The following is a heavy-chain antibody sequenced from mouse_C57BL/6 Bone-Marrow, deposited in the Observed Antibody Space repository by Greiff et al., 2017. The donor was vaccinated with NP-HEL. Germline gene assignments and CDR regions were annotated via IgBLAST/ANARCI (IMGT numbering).Heavy chain of an antibody. D-gene: IGHD1-1*01. CDR1: GYTFTDYY. Sequence: VQLQQSGAELVRPGASVKLSCKASGYTFTDYYINWVKQRPGQGLEWIARIYPGSGNTYYNEKFKGKATLTAEKSSSTAYMQLSSLTSEDSAVYFCARRITTVPHWYFDVWGTGTTVTVSS. J-gene: IGHJ1*03. CDR3: ARRITTVPHWYFDV. V-gene: IGHV1-76*01. CDR2: IYPGSGNT.